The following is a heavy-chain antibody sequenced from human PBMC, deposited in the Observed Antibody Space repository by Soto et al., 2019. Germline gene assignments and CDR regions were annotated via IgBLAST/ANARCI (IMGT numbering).Heavy chain of an antibody. Sequence: PGGSLRLSCAASGFTFSSYAMSWVRQAPGKGLEWVSAISGSGGSTYYADSVKGRFTISVDKSKNQFSLKLSSVTAADTAVYYCAREGVYYDSSGYYSHPFDYWGQGTLVTVSS. J-gene: IGHJ4*02. CDR1: GFTFSSYA. CDR2: ISGSGGST. D-gene: IGHD3-22*01. V-gene: IGHV3-23*01. CDR3: AREGVYYDSSGYYSHPFDY.